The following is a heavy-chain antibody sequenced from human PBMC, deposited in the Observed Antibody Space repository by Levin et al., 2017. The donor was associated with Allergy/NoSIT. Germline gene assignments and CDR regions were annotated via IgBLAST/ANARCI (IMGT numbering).Heavy chain of an antibody. CDR3: ARDGEDIVVVPAAYNWFDP. V-gene: IGHV1-2*06. Sequence: ASVKVSCKASGYTFTGYYMHWVRQAPGQGLEWMGRINPNSGGTNYAQKFQGRVTMTRDTSISTAYMELSRLRSDDTAVYYCARDGEDIVVVPAAYNWFDPWGQGTLVTVSS. J-gene: IGHJ5*02. CDR1: GYTFTGYY. D-gene: IGHD2-2*01. CDR2: INPNSGGT.